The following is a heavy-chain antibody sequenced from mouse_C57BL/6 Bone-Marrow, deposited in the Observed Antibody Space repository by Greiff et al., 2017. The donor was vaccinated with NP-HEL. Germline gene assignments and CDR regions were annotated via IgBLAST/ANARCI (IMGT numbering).Heavy chain of an antibody. D-gene: IGHD2-2*01. CDR2: ISSGGDYI. CDR1: GFTFSSYA. J-gene: IGHJ3*01. V-gene: IGHV5-9-1*02. Sequence: EVMLVESGEGLVKPGGSLKLSCAASGFTFSSYAMSWVRQTPEKRLEWVAYISSGGDYIYYADTVKGRFTISRDNARNTLYLQMSSLKSEDTAMYYCTRAGGVTKGFAYWGQGTLVTVSA. CDR3: TRAGGVTKGFAY.